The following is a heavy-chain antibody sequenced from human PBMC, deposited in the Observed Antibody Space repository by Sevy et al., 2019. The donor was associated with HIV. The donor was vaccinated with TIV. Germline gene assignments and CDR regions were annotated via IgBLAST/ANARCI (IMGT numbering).Heavy chain of an antibody. J-gene: IGHJ4*02. D-gene: IGHD5-12*01. CDR2: INSNSGAI. Sequence: ASVKVSCKASGHTFSGNYIQWVRQAPGQGLEWLGWINSNSGAISYAQKFQDRVTMTRDTSTTTAYMELSRLRSDETAVYYCATEYSYDYWGQGTLVTVSS. CDR1: GHTFSGNY. V-gene: IGHV1-2*02. CDR3: ATEYSYDY.